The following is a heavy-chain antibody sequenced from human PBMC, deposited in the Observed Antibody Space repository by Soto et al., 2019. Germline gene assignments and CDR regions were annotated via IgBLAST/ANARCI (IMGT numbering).Heavy chain of an antibody. J-gene: IGHJ6*03. CDR2: ISYDGSNK. CDR1: GFTFSSYA. Sequence: GGSLRLSCAASGFTFSSYAMHWVRQAPGKGLEWVAVISYDGSNKYYADSVKGRFTISRDNSKNTLYLQMDSLRVDDTAVYYCAKAPTYDYYYYMDVCGKGTTVTVSS. CDR3: AKAPTYDYYYYMDV. V-gene: IGHV3-30-3*02.